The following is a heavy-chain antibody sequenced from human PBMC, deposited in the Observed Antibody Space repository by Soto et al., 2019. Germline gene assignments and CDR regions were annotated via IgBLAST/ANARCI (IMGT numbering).Heavy chain of an antibody. CDR2: ISSSGSTI. CDR3: AREDPSDY. V-gene: IGHV3-48*03. J-gene: IGHJ4*02. CDR1: GFTFSNYE. Sequence: SLRLSCASSGFTFSNYEMNWVRQAPGKGLEWVSYISSSGSTIYYADSVKGRFTISRDNARNSLFLQMNSLRAEDTAVYYCAREDPSDYWGQGTLVTVSS.